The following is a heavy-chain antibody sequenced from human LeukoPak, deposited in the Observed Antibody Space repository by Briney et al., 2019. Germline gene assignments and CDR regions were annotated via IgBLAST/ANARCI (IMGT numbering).Heavy chain of an antibody. CDR3: ARGGYSGSYFAY. CDR2: IKWNGGST. CDR1: GFIFDDYG. J-gene: IGHJ4*02. Sequence: GGSLRLSCAASGFIFDDYGMSWVRQAPGKGLEWVSGIKWNGGSTGYADSVQGRFTISRDNAKNSLYVQMNSLRAEDTALYYCARGGYSGSYFAYWGQGTLVTVSS. D-gene: IGHD1-26*01. V-gene: IGHV3-20*04.